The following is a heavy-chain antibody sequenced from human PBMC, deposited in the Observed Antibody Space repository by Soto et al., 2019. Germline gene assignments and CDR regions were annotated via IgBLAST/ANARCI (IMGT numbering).Heavy chain of an antibody. V-gene: IGHV1-69*01. CDR2: IIPMSGTT. J-gene: IGHJ6*02. CDR1: GGTFSSNA. CDR3: ARDTYCGGDCHSGYYYGMDV. Sequence: QVQLVQSGAEVKKPGSSVKVSCKASGGTFSSNAVSWVRQAPGLGLEWMGGIIPMSGTTKYAQKFQGRVTITADESTSTAYRELSSRRSEDTAVYYCARDTYCGGDCHSGYYYGMDVWGQGTTVTVSS. D-gene: IGHD2-21*02.